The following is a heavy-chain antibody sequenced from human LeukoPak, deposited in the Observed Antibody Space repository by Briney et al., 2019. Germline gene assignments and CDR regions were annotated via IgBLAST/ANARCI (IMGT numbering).Heavy chain of an antibody. CDR3: AVVGARGYFDY. CDR1: GGSFSGYY. CDR2: IHHSGST. Sequence: SETLSLTCAVYGGSFSGYYWSWIRQPPGKGLEWIGEIHHSGSTNYNPSLKSRVTISVDTSKNQFSLKLSSVTAADTAVYYCAVVGARGYFDYWGQGTLVTVSS. V-gene: IGHV4-34*01. J-gene: IGHJ4*02. D-gene: IGHD1-26*01.